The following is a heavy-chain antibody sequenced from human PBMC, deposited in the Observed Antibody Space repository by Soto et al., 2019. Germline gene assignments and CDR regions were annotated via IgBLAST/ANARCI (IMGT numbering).Heavy chain of an antibody. V-gene: IGHV3-30*18. J-gene: IGHJ4*02. CDR1: GFSFSDYG. CDR2: LSYDGDKE. D-gene: IGHD6-19*01. CDR3: GKGLMMEQWLGVMHY. Sequence: QVQLAESGGNVVQPGRSLRLSCAASGFSFSDYGMHWVRQAPGKGLESVALLSYDGDKEYYADSVKGRFTISRDNSKTTVFLQMNSLRPEETAVYYCGKGLMMEQWLGVMHYWGQGTLVSVPS.